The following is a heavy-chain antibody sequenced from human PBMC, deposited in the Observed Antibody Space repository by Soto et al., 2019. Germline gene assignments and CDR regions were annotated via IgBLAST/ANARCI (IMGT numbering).Heavy chain of an antibody. CDR1: GDSINSDNYY. V-gene: IGHV4-39*01. Sequence: QLQLQESGPGLVKPSETLSLTCSVSGDSINSDNYYWGWIRQPPGKGLEWIGSIYYRGNTYYNPSLKTRVTISLDKSKSQFSLKRNSVTAADSAVYFCARLEGLATISYYFDYWCQGTLVTVSS. CDR3: ARLEGLATISYYFDY. D-gene: IGHD3-9*01. CDR2: IYYRGNT. J-gene: IGHJ4*02.